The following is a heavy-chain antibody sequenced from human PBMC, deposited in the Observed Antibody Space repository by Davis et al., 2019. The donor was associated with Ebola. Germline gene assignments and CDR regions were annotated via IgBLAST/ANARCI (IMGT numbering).Heavy chain of an antibody. V-gene: IGHV7-4-1*02. CDR1: GYTFTSYA. D-gene: IGHD3-22*01. CDR3: ARSTMTQDAFDI. CDR2: INTNTGDP. J-gene: IGHJ3*02. Sequence: AASVKVSCKASGYTFTSYAMNWVRQAPGQGLEWMGWINTNTGDPMYAQAFTGRFVFSLGTSFNTPYLQISSLKPEDTAVYYCARSTMTQDAFDIWGQGTMVTVSS.